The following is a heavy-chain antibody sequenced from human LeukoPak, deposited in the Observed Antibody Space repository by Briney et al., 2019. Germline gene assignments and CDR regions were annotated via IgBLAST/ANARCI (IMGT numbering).Heavy chain of an antibody. Sequence: GGSLRLSCAASGFTFSDYYMSWIRQAPGKGLEWVSYISSSGSSMYYADSVKGRFTISRDNAKNSLYLQMNSLRAEDTAVYHCARAKGSYSFDYWGQGTLVTVSS. D-gene: IGHD3-10*01. CDR2: ISSSGSSM. CDR3: ARAKGSYSFDY. CDR1: GFTFSDYY. J-gene: IGHJ4*02. V-gene: IGHV3-11*01.